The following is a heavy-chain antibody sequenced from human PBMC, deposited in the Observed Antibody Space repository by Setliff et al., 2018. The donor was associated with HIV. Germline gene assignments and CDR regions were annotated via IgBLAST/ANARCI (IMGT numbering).Heavy chain of an antibody. CDR1: GASFSDYQ. Sequence: SETLSLTCAVYGASFSDYQWNWIRQSPGKGLEWIGEINHSGSTNYNPSLKSRVTMSVDTSKNQFSLKLNSVTAADTAVYYCARYYDSHPAFDIWGQGKMVAVSS. J-gene: IGHJ3*02. CDR2: INHSGST. V-gene: IGHV4-34*01. CDR3: ARYYDSHPAFDI. D-gene: IGHD3-16*01.